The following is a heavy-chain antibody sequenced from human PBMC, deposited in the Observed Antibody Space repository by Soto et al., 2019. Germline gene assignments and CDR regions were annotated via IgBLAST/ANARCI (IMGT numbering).Heavy chain of an antibody. Sequence: QVQLVESGGGVVQPGRSLRLSCAASGFTFSSYGMHWVRQAPGKGLEWVAVIWYDGSNKYYADSVKGRFTISRDNSKNTXXLXMXXLRAEDTAVYYCARDLLGYGDAKGDYYYYYYGMDVWGQGTTVTVSS. CDR3: ARDLLGYGDAKGDYYYYYYGMDV. CDR1: GFTFSSYG. V-gene: IGHV3-33*01. J-gene: IGHJ6*02. D-gene: IGHD4-17*01. CDR2: IWYDGSNK.